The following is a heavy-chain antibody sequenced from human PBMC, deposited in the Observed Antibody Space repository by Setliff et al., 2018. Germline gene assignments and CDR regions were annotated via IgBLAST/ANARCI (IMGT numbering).Heavy chain of an antibody. CDR1: GYTFTNYG. CDR3: AREASYGEYFFDY. J-gene: IGHJ4*02. D-gene: IGHD3-10*01. CDR2: ISAYNGDT. Sequence: ASVKVSCKASGYTFTNYGISWVRQAPGQGLEWMGWISAYNGDTNYAQKFQGRVTMTRDTSTTTAYLELRSLRSDDTAVYYCAREASYGEYFFDYWGQGALVTVSS. V-gene: IGHV1-18*01.